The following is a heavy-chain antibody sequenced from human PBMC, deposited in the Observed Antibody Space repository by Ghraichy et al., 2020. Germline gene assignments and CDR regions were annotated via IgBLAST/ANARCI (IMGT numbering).Heavy chain of an antibody. V-gene: IGHV3-53*01. CDR3: ARVRFLEWLSVGGMDV. J-gene: IGHJ6*02. Sequence: GGSLRLSCAASGFTVSSNYMSWVRQAPGKGLEWVSVIYSGGSTYYADSVKGRFTISRDNSKNTLYLQMNSLRAEDTAVYYCARVRFLEWLSVGGMDVWGQGTTVTVSS. D-gene: IGHD3-3*01. CDR1: GFTVSSNY. CDR2: IYSGGST.